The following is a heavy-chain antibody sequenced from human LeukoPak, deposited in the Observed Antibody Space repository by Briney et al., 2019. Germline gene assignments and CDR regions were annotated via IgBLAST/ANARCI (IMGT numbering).Heavy chain of an antibody. CDR3: AKDYVNYCGGGCYYSLDY. J-gene: IGHJ4*02. CDR1: GFTFTTYG. Sequence: GGSLRLSCAASGFTFTTYGMHWVRQAPGKGLEWVAFIRYAGDNKYYAGSVKGRFTISRDNSKKTLSLQMDRLRPEDTAVYFCAKDYVNYCGGGCYYSLDYWGQGTLVTVSS. CDR2: IRYAGDNK. D-gene: IGHD2-21*02. V-gene: IGHV3-30*02.